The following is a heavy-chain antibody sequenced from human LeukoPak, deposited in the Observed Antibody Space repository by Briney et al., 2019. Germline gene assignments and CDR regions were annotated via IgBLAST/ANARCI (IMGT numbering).Heavy chain of an antibody. CDR2: IYYSGST. Sequence: PSETLSLTCTVSGGSISHYYWSWIRQPPGKGLDWTAHIYYSGSTNYNPSLKSRVTIYVDTSKNQFSLKLSSVTAADTAVYYCARHFNPTYNWNYRGAFDIWGQGTMVTVSS. CDR3: ARHFNPTYNWNYRGAFDI. CDR1: GGSISHYY. D-gene: IGHD1-7*01. J-gene: IGHJ3*02. V-gene: IGHV4-59*08.